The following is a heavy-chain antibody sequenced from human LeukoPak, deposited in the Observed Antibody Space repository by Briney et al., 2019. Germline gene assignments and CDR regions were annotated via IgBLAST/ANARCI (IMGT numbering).Heavy chain of an antibody. J-gene: IGHJ4*02. CDR1: GYTLTELS. CDR2: FDPEDGET. CDR3: ATQRLAARTRFDY. Sequence: ASVKVSCKVSGYTLTELSMHWVRQAPGKGLEWMGGFDPEDGETIYAQKFQGRVTRTEDTSTDTAYMELSSLRSEDTAAYYCATQRLAARTRFDYWGQGTLVTVSS. V-gene: IGHV1-24*01. D-gene: IGHD6-6*01.